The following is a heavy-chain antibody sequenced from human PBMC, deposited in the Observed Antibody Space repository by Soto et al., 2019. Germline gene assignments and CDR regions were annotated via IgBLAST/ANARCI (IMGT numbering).Heavy chain of an antibody. J-gene: IGHJ3*02. CDR3: AREGYTFGPGAVSGAFDI. Sequence: HVQLVQSGAAVRRPGSSVKASCKASGGTLGSNAIRWVRQAPGQGLDWMGGIIPIFGTTNNAQKFQGRVTISADESTNTAYMELSSLRSEDTAIYYCAREGYTFGPGAVSGAFDIWGQGTVVTVSS. V-gene: IGHV1-69*12. CDR2: IIPIFGTT. CDR1: GGTLGSNA. D-gene: IGHD2-2*02.